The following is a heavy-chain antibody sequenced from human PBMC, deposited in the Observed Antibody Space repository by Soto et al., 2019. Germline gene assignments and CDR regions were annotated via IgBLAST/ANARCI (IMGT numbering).Heavy chain of an antibody. D-gene: IGHD2-15*01. CDR3: ANGGYCSGGSCYSPPFDY. CDR1: GGSFSGYY. V-gene: IGHV4-34*01. CDR2: INHSGST. J-gene: IGHJ4*02. Sequence: QVQLQQWGAGLLKPSETLSLTCAVYGGSFSGYYWSWIRQPPGKGLGWIGEINHSGSTNYNPSLKSRVTISVDTSKNQFSLKLSSVTAADTAVYYCANGGYCSGGSCYSPPFDYWGQGTLVTVSS.